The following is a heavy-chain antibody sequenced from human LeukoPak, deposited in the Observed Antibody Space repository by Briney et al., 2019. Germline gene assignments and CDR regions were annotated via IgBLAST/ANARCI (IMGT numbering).Heavy chain of an antibody. Sequence: GGSLRLSCAASGFTFSSYAMSWVRQAPGKGLEWVSAISGSGGSTYYADSVKGRFTISRDNSKNTLYLQMNSLRAEDTAVYYCAKDSIFGVVNKKNWFDPWGQGTLVTVSS. D-gene: IGHD3-3*01. CDR1: GFTFSSYA. CDR2: ISGSGGST. J-gene: IGHJ5*02. CDR3: AKDSIFGVVNKKNWFDP. V-gene: IGHV3-23*01.